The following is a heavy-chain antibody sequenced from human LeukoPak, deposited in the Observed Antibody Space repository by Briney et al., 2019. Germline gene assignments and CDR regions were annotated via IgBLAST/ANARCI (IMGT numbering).Heavy chain of an antibody. CDR3: AREGIVVVPAASFSWFDP. D-gene: IGHD2-2*01. J-gene: IGHJ5*02. CDR2: IYYSGST. V-gene: IGHV4-39*07. CDR1: GGSISSSSYY. Sequence: PSETLSLTCTVSGGSISSSSYYWGWIRQPPGKGLEWIGSIYYSGSTYYNPSLKSRVTISVDTSKNQFSLKLSSVTAADTAVYYCAREGIVVVPAASFSWFDPWGQGTLVTVSS.